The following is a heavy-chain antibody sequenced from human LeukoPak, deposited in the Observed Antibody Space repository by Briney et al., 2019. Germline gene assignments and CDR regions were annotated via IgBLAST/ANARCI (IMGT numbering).Heavy chain of an antibody. CDR2: IYYSGST. Sequence: SETLSLTCTVSGGSISSYYWSWIRQPPGKGLEWIGYIYYSGSTNYNPSLKSRVTISVDTSKNQFSLKLSSVTAADTAVYYCARDAIGITTYDSYFDNWGQGTLVTISS. V-gene: IGHV4-59*01. D-gene: IGHD3-22*01. CDR3: ARDAIGITTYDSYFDN. J-gene: IGHJ4*02. CDR1: GGSISSYY.